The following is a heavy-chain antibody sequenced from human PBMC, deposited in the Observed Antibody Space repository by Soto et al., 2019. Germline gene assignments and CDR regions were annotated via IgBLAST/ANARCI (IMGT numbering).Heavy chain of an antibody. D-gene: IGHD2-2*01. Sequence: TLSLTCAVYGGSFSGYYWSWMRQPPGKGLEWIGEINHSGSTNYNPSLKSRVTISVDTSKNQFSLKLSSVTAADTAVYYCASGPYCSSTSCERQAGYSYYYGMDVWGQATTVTV. CDR2: INHSGST. CDR3: ASGPYCSSTSCERQAGYSYYYGMDV. CDR1: GGSFSGYY. V-gene: IGHV4-34*01. J-gene: IGHJ6*02.